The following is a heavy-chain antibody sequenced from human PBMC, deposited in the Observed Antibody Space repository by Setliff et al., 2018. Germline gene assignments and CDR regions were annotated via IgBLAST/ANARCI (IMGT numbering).Heavy chain of an antibody. CDR2: IYYSGST. J-gene: IGHJ4*02. CDR3: ARSFSRREKFLLDY. Sequence: WIRQPPGKGLEWIGSIYYSGSTYYNPSLKSRVTISVDTSKNQFSLKLSSVTAADTAVYYCARSFSRREKFLLDYWGQGALVTVSS. V-gene: IGHV4-39*07.